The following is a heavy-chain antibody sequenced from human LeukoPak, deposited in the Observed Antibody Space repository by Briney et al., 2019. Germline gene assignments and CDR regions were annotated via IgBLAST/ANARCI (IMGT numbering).Heavy chain of an antibody. D-gene: IGHD2-2*01. CDR1: GFTFSDYY. Sequence: GGSLRLSCAASGFTFSDYYMSWIRQAPGKGLEWVSYVSSSGTTIYYADSVKGRFTISRDNGQSSLYMQMNSLRAEDTAVYYCARDPRGAVVPGAMGVWGKGTTVTVSS. CDR2: VSSSGTTI. J-gene: IGHJ6*04. V-gene: IGHV3-11*01. CDR3: ARDPRGAVVPGAMGV.